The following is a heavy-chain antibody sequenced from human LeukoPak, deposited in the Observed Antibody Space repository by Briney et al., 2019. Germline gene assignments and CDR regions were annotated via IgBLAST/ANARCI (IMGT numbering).Heavy chain of an antibody. Sequence: SETLSLTCTVSGGSISSYYWSWIRQPPGKGLEWIGYIYYSGSTNYNPSLKSRVTISVDTSKNHFSLKLSSVTVADTAVYYCARHRYYYRSGSYYGAPYYMDVWGKGTTVTISS. CDR2: IYYSGST. CDR3: ARHRYYYRSGSYYGAPYYMDV. V-gene: IGHV4-59*08. J-gene: IGHJ6*03. D-gene: IGHD3-10*01. CDR1: GGSISSYY.